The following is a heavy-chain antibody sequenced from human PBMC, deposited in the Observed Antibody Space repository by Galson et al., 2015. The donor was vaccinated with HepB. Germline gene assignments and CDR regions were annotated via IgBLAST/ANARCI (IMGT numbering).Heavy chain of an antibody. CDR2: ILYDGGNK. V-gene: IGHV3-30*04. J-gene: IGHJ4*02. CDR3: ARDPTPYSSGWYGTY. CDR1: GFTFSNFA. D-gene: IGHD6-19*01. Sequence: SLRLSCAASGFTFSNFAMHWVRQAPGKGLEWVAVILYDGGNKYYADSVKGRFTISRDNSKNTLYLQMNSLRAEDTAVYYCARDPTPYSSGWYGTYWGQGTLVTVSS.